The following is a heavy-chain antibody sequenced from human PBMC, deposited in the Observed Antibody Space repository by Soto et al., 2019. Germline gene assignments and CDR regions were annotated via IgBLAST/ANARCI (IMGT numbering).Heavy chain of an antibody. D-gene: IGHD1-26*01. CDR1: GFTFTSSA. V-gene: IGHV1-58*01. J-gene: IGHJ3*02. Sequence: ASVKVSCKASGFTFTSSAVQWVRQARGQRLEWIGWIVVGSGNTNYAQKFQERVTITRDMSTSTAYMELSSLRSEDTAVYYCAADLGATTAFDIWGQGTMATVSS. CDR2: IVVGSGNT. CDR3: AADLGATTAFDI.